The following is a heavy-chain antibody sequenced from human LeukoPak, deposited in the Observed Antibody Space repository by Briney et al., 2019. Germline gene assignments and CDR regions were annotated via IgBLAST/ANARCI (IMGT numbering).Heavy chain of an antibody. J-gene: IGHJ6*02. V-gene: IGHV3-74*01. CDR2: INSDGSST. Sequence: GGSLRLSCAASGFTFSSYWMHWVRQAPGKGLVWVSRINSDGSSTYYADSVKGRFTISRHNSKNTLYLQMNSLRAEDTAVYYCARDHVYYYGSGRIPSGYYYGMDVWGQGATVTVSS. D-gene: IGHD3-10*01. CDR3: ARDHVYYYGSGRIPSGYYYGMDV. CDR1: GFTFSSYW.